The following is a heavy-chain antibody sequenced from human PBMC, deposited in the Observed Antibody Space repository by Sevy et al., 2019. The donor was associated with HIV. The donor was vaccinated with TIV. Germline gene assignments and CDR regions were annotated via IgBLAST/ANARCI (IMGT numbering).Heavy chain of an antibody. D-gene: IGHD2-8*01. J-gene: IGHJ4*02. CDR3: ARGGGMVSMLYARFDS. V-gene: IGHV4-38-2*01. CDR2: IYHSGST. Sequence: SETLSLTCAVSGYSISTGYYWGWIRQPPGKGLEWIGIIYHSGSTYYNPSLKSRFIISVDTSKNQFSLKLSSVTAADTAVYYCARGGGMVSMLYARFDSWGQGTLVTVSS. CDR1: GYSISTGYY.